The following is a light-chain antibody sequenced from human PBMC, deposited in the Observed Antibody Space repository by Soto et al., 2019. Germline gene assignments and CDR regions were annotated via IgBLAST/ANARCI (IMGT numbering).Light chain of an antibody. CDR1: SSNIGAGYG. V-gene: IGLV1-40*01. Sequence: QSVLTQPPSVSGAPGQRVTISCTGSSSNIGAGYGVHWYQQLPGTAPKLLIYVNSNRPSGVPDRVSGAKSGTSASLAITGLRAEGEADYYCQSYDSSLSGWVFGGGTKVTVL. CDR2: VNS. J-gene: IGLJ3*02. CDR3: QSYDSSLSGWV.